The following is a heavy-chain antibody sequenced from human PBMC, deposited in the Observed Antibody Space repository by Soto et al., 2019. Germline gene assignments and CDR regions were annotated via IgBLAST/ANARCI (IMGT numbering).Heavy chain of an antibody. J-gene: IGHJ6*02. D-gene: IGHD5-18*01. Sequence: GASLKVSCKTSGYTFTNFGISWVRQAPGQGLEWMGRINADYGNTQYAQKFRGRVTMTTDASTTTVYMELTNLRSDDTAVYYCARCIQGDYYYGMDVWGQGTTVTVSS. V-gene: IGHV1-18*01. CDR3: ARCIQGDYYYGMDV. CDR2: INADYGNT. CDR1: GYTFTNFG.